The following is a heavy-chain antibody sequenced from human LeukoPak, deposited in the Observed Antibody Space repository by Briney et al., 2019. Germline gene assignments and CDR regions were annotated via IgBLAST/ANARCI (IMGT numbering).Heavy chain of an antibody. CDR1: GYTFTGYY. CDR3: ARVDMTTVTTNWFDP. J-gene: IGHJ5*02. Sequence: SVKVSCKASGYTFTGYYMHWVRQAPGQGLEWMGWINPNSGGTNYAQKFQGRVTMTRDTSISTAYMELSRLRSDDTAVYYCARVDMTTVTTNWFDPWGQGTLVTVSS. CDR2: INPNSGGT. D-gene: IGHD4-11*01. V-gene: IGHV1-2*02.